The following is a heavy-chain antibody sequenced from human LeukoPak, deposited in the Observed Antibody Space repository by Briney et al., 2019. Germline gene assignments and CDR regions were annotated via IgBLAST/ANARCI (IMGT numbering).Heavy chain of an antibody. J-gene: IGHJ4*02. CDR1: GGSISSYY. CDR3: AAQYSSGWYPFDY. D-gene: IGHD6-19*01. V-gene: IGHV4-4*07. Sequence: SETLSLTCTVSGGSISSYYWSRIRQPAGKGLEWIGRIYTSGSTNYNPSLKSRVTMSVDTSKNQFSLKLSSVTAADTAVYYCAAQYSSGWYPFDYWGQGTLVTVSS. CDR2: IYTSGST.